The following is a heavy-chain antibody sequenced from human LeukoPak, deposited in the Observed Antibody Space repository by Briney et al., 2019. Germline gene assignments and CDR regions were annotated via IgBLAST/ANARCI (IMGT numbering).Heavy chain of an antibody. V-gene: IGHV4-59*01. J-gene: IGHJ4*02. Sequence: SETLSLTCTVSGGSISSYYWSWIRQPPGKGLEWIGYIYYSGSTNYNPSLKSRVTISVDTSKNQFSLKLSSVTAADTAVYYCARHYDLWSGYNYWGQGLLVTVSS. CDR3: ARHYDLWSGYNY. CDR2: IYYSGST. D-gene: IGHD3-3*01. CDR1: GGSISSYY.